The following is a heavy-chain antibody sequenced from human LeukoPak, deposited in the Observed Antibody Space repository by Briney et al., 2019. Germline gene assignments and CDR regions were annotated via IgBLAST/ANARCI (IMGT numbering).Heavy chain of an antibody. D-gene: IGHD6-19*01. CDR3: ARTLAVAGYWYFDL. CDR2: INHSGST. J-gene: IGHJ2*01. CDR1: GGSFSGYY. Sequence: PSETLSLTCAVYGGSFSGYYWSWIRQPPGKGLEWIGEINHSGSTNYNPSLKGRVTISVDTSKNQFSLKLSSVTAADTAVYYCARTLAVAGYWYFDLWGRGTLVTVSS. V-gene: IGHV4-34*01.